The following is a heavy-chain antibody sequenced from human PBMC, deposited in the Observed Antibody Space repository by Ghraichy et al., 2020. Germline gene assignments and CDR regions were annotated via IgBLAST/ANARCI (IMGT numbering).Heavy chain of an antibody. Sequence: ASVKVSCKASDYTLTSYGISWVRQAPGQGLEWMGWISADNGNTNYAQKLQGRVTMTTDTSTSTAYMELRSLISDDTAVYYCARGPSNSWSNWFDPWGQGTLVTVSS. V-gene: IGHV1-18*01. CDR1: DYTLTSYG. CDR3: ARGPSNSWSNWFDP. D-gene: IGHD6-13*01. CDR2: ISADNGNT. J-gene: IGHJ5*02.